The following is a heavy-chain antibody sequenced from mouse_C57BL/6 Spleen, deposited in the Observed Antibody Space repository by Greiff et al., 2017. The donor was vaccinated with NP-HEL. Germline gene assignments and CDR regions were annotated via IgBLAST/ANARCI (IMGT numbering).Heavy chain of an antibody. CDR2: IDPSDSYT. V-gene: IGHV1-69*01. CDR1: GYTFTSYW. J-gene: IGHJ1*03. Sequence: VQLQQPGAELVMPGASVKLSCKASGYTFTSYWMHWVKQRPGQGLEWIGEIDPSDSYTNYNQKFKGKSTLTVDKSSSTAYMQLSSLTSEDSAVYYCARVITTEGYFDVWGTGTTVTVSS. D-gene: IGHD1-1*01. CDR3: ARVITTEGYFDV.